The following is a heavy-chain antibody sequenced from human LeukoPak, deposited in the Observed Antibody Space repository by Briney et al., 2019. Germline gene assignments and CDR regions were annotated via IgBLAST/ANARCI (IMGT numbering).Heavy chain of an antibody. J-gene: IGHJ4*02. CDR2: ISYTGTYI. D-gene: IGHD1-26*01. Sequence: GGSLRLSCAASAFSLNAYNMNWVRQAPGKGLEWVSSISYTGTYIYYAASVKGRFTISRDNAQNSLYLQMNSLRAEDTAIYYCVRDRGSYRPIDYWGQGTLVTVSS. CDR3: VRDRGSYRPIDY. V-gene: IGHV3-21*04. CDR1: AFSLNAYN.